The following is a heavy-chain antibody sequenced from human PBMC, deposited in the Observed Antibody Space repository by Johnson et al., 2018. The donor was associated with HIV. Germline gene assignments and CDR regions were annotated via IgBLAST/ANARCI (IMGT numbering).Heavy chain of an antibody. V-gene: IGHV3-30*04. CDR2: ISYDGSNK. Sequence: QMLLVESGGGVVQPGRSLRLSCAASGFPFSSYAMHWVRQAPGKGLEWVAVISYDGSNKYYADSVKGRFTISRDNSKNTLHLQMNSLRAEDTGVYYCAKPQLLADDIFNFWGQGTMVIVSS. CDR1: GFPFSSYA. J-gene: IGHJ3*01. CDR3: AKPQLLADDIFNF. D-gene: IGHD6-19*01.